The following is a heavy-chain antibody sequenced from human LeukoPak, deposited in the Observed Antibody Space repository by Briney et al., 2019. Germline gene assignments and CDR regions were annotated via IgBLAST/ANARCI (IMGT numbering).Heavy chain of an antibody. CDR3: AREYSGSYQTGPRVYGMDV. Sequence: ASVKVSCKASGYTFTSYDINWVRQATGQGLEWMGWMNPNSGNTGYAQKLQGRVTMTTDTSTSTAYMELRSLRSDDTAVYYCAREYSGSYQTGPRVYGMDVWGQGTTVTVSS. V-gene: IGHV1-8*01. CDR1: GYTFTSYD. D-gene: IGHD1-26*01. J-gene: IGHJ6*02. CDR2: MNPNSGNT.